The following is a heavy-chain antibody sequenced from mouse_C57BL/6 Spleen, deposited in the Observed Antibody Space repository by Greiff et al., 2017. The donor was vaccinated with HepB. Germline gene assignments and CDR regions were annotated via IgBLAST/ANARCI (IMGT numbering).Heavy chain of an antibody. CDR1: GFTFGSYA. CDR2: ISSGGDYI. J-gene: IGHJ1*03. V-gene: IGHV5-9-1*02. CDR3: TRADGYYWYFDV. Sequence: EVQLVESGEGLVKPGGSLKLSCAASGFTFGSYALSWFSQTPEKRLEWVAYISSGGDYIYYADTVRGRFTISRDNARNTLYLQMSSLKSEDTAMYYCTRADGYYWYFDVWGTGTTVTVSS. D-gene: IGHD2-3*01.